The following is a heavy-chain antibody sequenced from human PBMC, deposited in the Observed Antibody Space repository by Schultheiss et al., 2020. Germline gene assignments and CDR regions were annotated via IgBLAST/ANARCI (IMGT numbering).Heavy chain of an antibody. Sequence: GESLKISCKASGYTFTSYDINWVRQATGQGLEWMGWMNPNSGNTGYAQKFQGRVTMTRNTSISTAYMELSSLRSEDTAVYYCARVGYCSGGSCYSAEVDWFDPWGQGTLVTVSS. CDR1: GYTFTSYD. J-gene: IGHJ5*02. D-gene: IGHD2-15*01. V-gene: IGHV1-8*01. CDR3: ARVGYCSGGSCYSAEVDWFDP. CDR2: MNPNSGNT.